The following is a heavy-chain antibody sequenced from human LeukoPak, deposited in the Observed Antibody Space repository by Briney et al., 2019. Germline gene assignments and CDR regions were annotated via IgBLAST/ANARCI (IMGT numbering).Heavy chain of an antibody. CDR1: GYTFRNYY. V-gene: IGHV1-46*01. Sequence: ASVKVSCKASGYTFRNYYMHWVRQAPGQGLEWMGIINPITGATTYARSFQDRITITRDTSTSTIYMELSSLRSEDTAVYFCARDGPGYSSTSTDYMDVWGKGTTVTVSS. CDR2: INPITGAT. CDR3: ARDGPGYSSTSTDYMDV. J-gene: IGHJ6*03. D-gene: IGHD6-13*01.